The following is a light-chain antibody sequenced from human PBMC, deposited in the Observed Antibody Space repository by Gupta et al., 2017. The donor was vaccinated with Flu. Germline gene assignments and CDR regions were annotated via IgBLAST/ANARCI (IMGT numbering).Light chain of an antibody. J-gene: IGKJ3*01. Sequence: STLSESVGDRVTITCRASQSISSWLAWYQQKPGKAPKLLIYKASSLESGVPSRFSGSGSGTEFTLTISSLLPDDFATYYCQQYNSYPLFTFGPGTKVDIK. CDR3: QQYNSYPLFT. CDR1: QSISSW. V-gene: IGKV1-5*03. CDR2: KAS.